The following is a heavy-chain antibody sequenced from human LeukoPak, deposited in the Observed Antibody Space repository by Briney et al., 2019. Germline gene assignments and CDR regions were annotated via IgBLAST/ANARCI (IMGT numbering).Heavy chain of an antibody. J-gene: IGHJ4*02. CDR3: ARDDGSGTQADY. CDR1: GFTFSSYS. V-gene: IGHV3-21*01. CDR2: ISSSSSYI. Sequence: GGSLRLSCAAPGFTFSSYSMNWVRQAPGKGLEWVSSISSSSSYIYYADSVKGRFTISRDNAKNSLYLQMNSLRAEDTAVYYCARDDGSGTQADYWGQGTLVTVSS. D-gene: IGHD3-10*01.